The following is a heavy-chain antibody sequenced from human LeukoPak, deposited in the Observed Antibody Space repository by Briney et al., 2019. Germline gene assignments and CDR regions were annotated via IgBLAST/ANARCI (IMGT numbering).Heavy chain of an antibody. V-gene: IGHV3-23*01. J-gene: IGHJ4*02. CDR2: IDATGAFT. Sequence: PGGSLRLSCTASGFTFNLFAMSWVRQVSGKGLEWVSLIDATGAFTYYADSVQGRFAISRDVSKNTLYLQMNSLKTEDTAVYYCTTDELPRGPDYWGQGTLVTVSS. CDR3: TTDELPRGPDY. D-gene: IGHD1-1*01. CDR1: GFTFNLFA.